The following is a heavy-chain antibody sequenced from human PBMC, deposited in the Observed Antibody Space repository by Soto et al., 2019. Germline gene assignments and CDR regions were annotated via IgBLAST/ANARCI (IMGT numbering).Heavy chain of an antibody. CDR2: FSGSGGNI. D-gene: IGHD2-2*01. J-gene: IGHJ6*02. V-gene: IGHV3-23*01. Sequence: GGSLRLSCVASGFTFSTHAMSWVCQVPGKGLEWVSTFSGSGGNIYYGESVKGRFTISRDDPKNTWYLDMNSLRVEDTAVYYCAKDPPWTVGPLAMDVWGQGTTVTVSS. CDR3: AKDPPWTVGPLAMDV. CDR1: GFTFSTHA.